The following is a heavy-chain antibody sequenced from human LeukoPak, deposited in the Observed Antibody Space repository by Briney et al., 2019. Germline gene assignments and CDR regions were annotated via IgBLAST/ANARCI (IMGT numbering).Heavy chain of an antibody. Sequence: GASVKVSCKASGYTFTGYYMHWVRQAPGQGLEWMGWINPNSGGTNYAQKFQGRVTMTRDTSISTAYMELSRLRSGDTAVYYCARESKTDFWSGYEVIYYFDYWGQGTLVTVSS. CDR3: ARESKTDFWSGYEVIYYFDY. CDR1: GYTFTGYY. J-gene: IGHJ4*02. D-gene: IGHD3-3*01. CDR2: INPNSGGT. V-gene: IGHV1-2*02.